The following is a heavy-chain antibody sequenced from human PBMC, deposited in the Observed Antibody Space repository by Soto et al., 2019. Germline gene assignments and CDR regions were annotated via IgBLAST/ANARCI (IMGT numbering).Heavy chain of an antibody. D-gene: IGHD3-10*01. CDR3: ARVLYYGSGSYSPYGMAV. CDR2: VSPPFRTS. V-gene: IGHV1-69*01. J-gene: IGHJ6*02. CDR1: GVSFNNNG. Sequence: QVQLVQSGAEVKKPGSSVKVSCKTSGVSFNNNGIAWVRQAPGHGLEWMGGVSPPFRTSNYARKFQGRISITADASTGTVNMELSSLTSEDTAQYYCARVLYYGSGSYSPYGMAVWGQGTTVTVSS.